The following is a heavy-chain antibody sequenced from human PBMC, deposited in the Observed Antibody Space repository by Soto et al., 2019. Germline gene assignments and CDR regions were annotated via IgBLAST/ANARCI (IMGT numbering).Heavy chain of an antibody. D-gene: IGHD5-18*01. J-gene: IGHJ4*02. V-gene: IGHV4-61*01. CDR2: IYNSGTT. CDR1: GSSVSSGSYY. CDR3: ARDIRGFSRALDY. Sequence: SQTLSLTCNVSGSSVSSGSYYWTWVRQPPGKGLEWIGNIYNSGTTNYNPSLQNRVTISIDTSKPQYSLKLTSVTAADAALYYCARDIRGFSRALDYWGQGTKVTVSS.